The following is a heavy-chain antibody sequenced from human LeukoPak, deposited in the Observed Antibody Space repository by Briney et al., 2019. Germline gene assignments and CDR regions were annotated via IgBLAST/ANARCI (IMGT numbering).Heavy chain of an antibody. Sequence: SETLSLTCAVYGGSFSGYYWSWIRQPPGKGLEWIGEINHSGSTNYNPSLKSRVTMSVDTSKNQFSLKLSSVTAADTAVYYCARDLYGAGTLDSYYFDYWGQGTLVTVSS. CDR2: INHSGST. CDR3: ARDLYGAGTLDSYYFDY. D-gene: IGHD6-13*01. CDR1: GGSFSGYY. V-gene: IGHV4-34*01. J-gene: IGHJ4*02.